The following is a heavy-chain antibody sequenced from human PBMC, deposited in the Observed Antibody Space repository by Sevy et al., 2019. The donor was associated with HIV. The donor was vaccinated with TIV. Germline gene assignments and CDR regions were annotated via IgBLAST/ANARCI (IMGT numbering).Heavy chain of an antibody. J-gene: IGHJ6*02. CDR3: ARPRANYVDHYFFYAMDV. V-gene: IGHV3-30-3*01. CDR2: ISYDGSDK. D-gene: IGHD4-17*01. Sequence: GGSLRLSCTASGFAFTNYYAMHWVRQAPGKGLEWVALISYDGSDKFYADSVKCRFTITRDNFKNTLYLQMNGLTTEDTAVYYCARPRANYVDHYFFYAMDVWGQGTTVTVSS. CDR1: GFAFTNYYA.